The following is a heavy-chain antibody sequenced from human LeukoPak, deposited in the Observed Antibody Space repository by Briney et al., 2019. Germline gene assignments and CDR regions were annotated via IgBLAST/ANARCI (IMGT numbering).Heavy chain of an antibody. CDR1: GYTFTSYG. V-gene: IGHV1-18*01. CDR2: ISAYNGNT. CDR3: ARVRLKVVVAATPGDY. J-gene: IGHJ4*02. Sequence: ASVKVSCKASGYTFTSYGISWVRQAPGQGLEWMGWISAYNGNTNYAQKLQGRVTMTTDASTSTAYMELRSLRSVDTAVYYCARVRLKVVVAATPGDYWGQGTLVTVSS. D-gene: IGHD2-15*01.